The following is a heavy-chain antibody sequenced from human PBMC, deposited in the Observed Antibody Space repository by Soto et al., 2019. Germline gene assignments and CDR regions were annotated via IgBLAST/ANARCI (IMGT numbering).Heavy chain of an antibody. V-gene: IGHV1-69*13. J-gene: IGHJ4*02. D-gene: IGHD5-18*01. CDR2: TTAILGTR. CDR3: AAGDSSDTGDH. CDR1: GDTLSHYG. Sequence: SVKVSCKAPGDTLSHYGVSWVRQVPGKGLEWMGGTTAILGTRDYAQKFQGRMTITSDESTTTSYMELNSLTSDDTAVYYCAAGDSSDTGDHWGQGTLVTVSS.